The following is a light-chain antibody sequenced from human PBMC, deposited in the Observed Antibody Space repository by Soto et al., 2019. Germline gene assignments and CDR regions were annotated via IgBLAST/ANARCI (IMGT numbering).Light chain of an antibody. J-gene: IGKJ2*01. CDR2: DAS. Sequence: DIQMTQSPSTLSASVGDRVTITCRASQSIDSWLAWYQQKPGKAPKLLIYDASSLESGVPSRFSGSGSGTEFNLTISSLQPDDFATYYCQQYDSYPYTFGQGTKLEI. V-gene: IGKV1-5*01. CDR1: QSIDSW. CDR3: QQYDSYPYT.